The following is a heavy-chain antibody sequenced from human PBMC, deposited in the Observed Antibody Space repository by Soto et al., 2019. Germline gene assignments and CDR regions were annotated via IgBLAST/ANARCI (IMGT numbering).Heavy chain of an antibody. CDR1: GGSISSGGYY. D-gene: IGHD5-12*01. J-gene: IGHJ6*03. V-gene: IGHV4-31*03. CDR3: ARHHTWIAPDYYYYYYMDV. CDR2: IYYSGST. Sequence: SETLSLTCTVSGGSISSGGYYWSWIRQHPGKGLEWIGYIYYSGSTYYNPSLKSRVTISVDTSKNQFSLKLSSVTAADTAVYYCARHHTWIAPDYYYYYYMDVWGKGTTVTVSS.